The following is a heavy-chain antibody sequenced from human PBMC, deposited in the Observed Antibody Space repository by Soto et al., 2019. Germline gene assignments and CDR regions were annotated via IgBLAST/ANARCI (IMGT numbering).Heavy chain of an antibody. Sequence: QVQLMQSGAEVKKPGASVKVSCKASGYTFSSYGVSWLRQAPGQGLEWMGWISPYNGNTNYAQKFQGRVIMTTDTSTSTAHMELRSLRSDDTAVYFCARDLSLQGVVRPIDYWGQGTLVTVSS. J-gene: IGHJ4*02. CDR3: ARDLSLQGVVRPIDY. CDR1: GYTFSSYG. CDR2: ISPYNGNT. D-gene: IGHD2-8*01. V-gene: IGHV1-18*01.